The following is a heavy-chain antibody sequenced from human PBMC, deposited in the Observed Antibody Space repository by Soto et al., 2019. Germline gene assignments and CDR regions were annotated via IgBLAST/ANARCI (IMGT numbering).Heavy chain of an antibody. CDR2: FYSSGSI. J-gene: IGHJ5*02. D-gene: IGHD6-19*01. CDR1: CGSISGDDYF. CDR3: ARMYSSGSGWFHP. Sequence: SETLSLTCTVSCGSISGDDYFWSWIRHHPGKGLEWIGSFYSSGSIIYNPSLRSRVSISGDMSTNQFSMSLTSVTAADTARYYCARMYSSGSGWFHPWGQGTLVTVSS. V-gene: IGHV4-30-4*01.